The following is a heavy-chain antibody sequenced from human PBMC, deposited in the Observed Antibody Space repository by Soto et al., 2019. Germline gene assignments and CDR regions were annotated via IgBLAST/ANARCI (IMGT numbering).Heavy chain of an antibody. CDR1: GFTFSNYY. D-gene: IGHD1-26*01. V-gene: IGHV3-11*06. J-gene: IGHJ4*02. Sequence: PVGSLRLSCAASGFTFSNYYMSWVRQAPGKGLEWVSFISTSRSYTNYADSVKGRFTISRDNAKNSLYLQMNSLRAEDTAVYYCARGSVVAGERYWGQGTLVHRSS. CDR3: ARGSVVAGERY. CDR2: ISTSRSYT.